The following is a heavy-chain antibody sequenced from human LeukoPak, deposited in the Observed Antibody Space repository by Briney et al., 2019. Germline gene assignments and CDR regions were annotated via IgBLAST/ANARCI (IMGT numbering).Heavy chain of an antibody. Sequence: ASVKVSCKASGYTFTSYYMHWVRQAPEQGLEWMGIINPSGGTTSYAQKFQGRVTMTRDTSTSTVYMDLSSLRSEDTAVYYCARDSGSGYSSSQVYYYYMDVWGKGTTVTVSS. CDR2: INPSGGTT. CDR3: ARDSGSGYSSSQVYYYYMDV. J-gene: IGHJ6*03. CDR1: GYTFTSYY. V-gene: IGHV1-46*01. D-gene: IGHD6-13*01.